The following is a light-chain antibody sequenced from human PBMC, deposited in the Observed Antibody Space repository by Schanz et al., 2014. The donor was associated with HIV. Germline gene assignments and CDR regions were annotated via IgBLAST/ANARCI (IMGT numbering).Light chain of an antibody. J-gene: IGLJ2*01. CDR1: SSDVGGYNY. Sequence: QSVLTQPPSVSGAPGQRVTISCTGTSSDVGGYNYVSWYQQHPGKAPKLMIYDVSNRPSGVSNRFSGSKSGNTASLTISGLQAEDEADYYCCSFTSSNTLLFGGGTKLTVL. CDR2: DVS. CDR3: CSFTSSNTLL. V-gene: IGLV2-14*03.